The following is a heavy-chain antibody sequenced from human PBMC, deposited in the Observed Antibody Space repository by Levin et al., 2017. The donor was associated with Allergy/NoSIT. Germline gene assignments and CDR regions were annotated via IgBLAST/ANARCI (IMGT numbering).Heavy chain of an antibody. CDR3: ARDSGSGLDY. CDR2: IGSAGDT. CDR1: GFTFSTYG. Sequence: GGSLRLSCAASGFTFSTYGMDWVRQATGKGLEWVSHIGSAGDTWYPDSVKGRFTISRENAKNSSYLQMNSLRAGDTAVYYCARDSGSGLDYWGQGTLVTVSS. J-gene: IGHJ4*02. D-gene: IGHD6-19*01. V-gene: IGHV3-13*01.